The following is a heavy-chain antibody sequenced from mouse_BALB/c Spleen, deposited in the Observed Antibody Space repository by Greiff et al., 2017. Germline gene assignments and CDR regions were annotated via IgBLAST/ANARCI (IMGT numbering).Heavy chain of an antibody. D-gene: IGHD1-1*01. CDR2: ISYDGSN. J-gene: IGHJ2*01. CDR1: GYSITSGYY. CDR3: ARESLYGSTHFDY. V-gene: IGHV3-6*02. Sequence: VQLQQSGPGLVKPSQSLSLTCSVTGYSITSGYYWNWIRQFPGNKLEWMGYISYDGSNNYNPSLKNRISITRDTSKNQFFLKLNSVTTEDTATYYCARESLYGSTHFDYWGQGTTLTVSS.